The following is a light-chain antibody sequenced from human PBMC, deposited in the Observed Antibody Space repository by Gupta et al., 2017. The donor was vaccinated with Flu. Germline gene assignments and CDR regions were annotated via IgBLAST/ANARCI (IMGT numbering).Light chain of an antibody. CDR3: QQNAKNRT. CDR1: QSVLHRSDNKNY. J-gene: IGKJ1*01. V-gene: IGKV4-1*01. CDR2: WAS. Sequence: DIVLPPSPDSLAVSLGERATINCKSSQSVLHRSDNKNYFAWYQQKPGQPPKLLISWASTRESGVPDRFGGSGSGTDFTLTISSVQAEDVAVYYCQQNAKNRTFGQGTRVEIK.